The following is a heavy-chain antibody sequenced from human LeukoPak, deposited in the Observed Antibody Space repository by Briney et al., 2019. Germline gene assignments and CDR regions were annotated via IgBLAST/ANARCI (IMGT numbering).Heavy chain of an antibody. J-gene: IGHJ3*02. CDR3: AHYYDSRGVGAFDI. CDR1: GGSISSYY. Sequence: PSETLSLTCTVSGGSISSYYWSWIRQPAGKGLEWIGRIYTSGSTNYNPSLKSRVTMSVDMSKNQFSLKLSSVTAADTAVYYCAHYYDSRGVGAFDIWGQGTMVTVSS. D-gene: IGHD3-22*01. CDR2: IYTSGST. V-gene: IGHV4-4*07.